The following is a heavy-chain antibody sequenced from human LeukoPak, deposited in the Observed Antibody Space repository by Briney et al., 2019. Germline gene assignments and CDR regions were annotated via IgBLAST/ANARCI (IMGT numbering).Heavy chain of an antibody. J-gene: IGHJ4*02. Sequence: ASVKVSCKASGCTFSSYAISWVRQAPGQGLEWMGGIIPIFGTANYAQKFQGRVTITADESTSTAYMELSSLRSEDTAVYYCARSPVGATTLFLFDYWGQGTLVTVSS. V-gene: IGHV1-69*13. CDR2: IIPIFGTA. CDR3: ARSPVGATTLFLFDY. CDR1: GCTFSSYA. D-gene: IGHD1-26*01.